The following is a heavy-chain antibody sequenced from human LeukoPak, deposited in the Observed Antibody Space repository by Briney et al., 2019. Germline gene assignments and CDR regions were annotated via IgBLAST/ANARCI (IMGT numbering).Heavy chain of an antibody. J-gene: IGHJ4*02. CDR2: IHQSGNT. CDR1: GVSFSDYY. Sequence: SETLSLTCAVYGVSFSDYYWSWVRQPPGKGLGWIGEIHQSGNTNYNSSLKSRVTISVDTSKNQISPKLSSVTAADTAVYYCAGLRFLEWSGGYWGQGTLVTVSS. CDR3: AGLRFLEWSGGY. V-gene: IGHV4-34*01. D-gene: IGHD3-3*01.